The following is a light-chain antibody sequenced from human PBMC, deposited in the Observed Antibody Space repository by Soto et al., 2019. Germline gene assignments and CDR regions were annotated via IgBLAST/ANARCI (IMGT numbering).Light chain of an antibody. V-gene: IGKV3-20*01. Sequence: EIVLTQSPGTLSLSPGERATLSCRASQSVSSNFLAWYQQKPGQAPRLLIYDASSRATGIPDRFSGSGSGTDFTLIISRLEPEDFAVYYCQQYGSSPYTFDQGTKLEIK. CDR2: DAS. CDR1: QSVSSNF. CDR3: QQYGSSPYT. J-gene: IGKJ2*01.